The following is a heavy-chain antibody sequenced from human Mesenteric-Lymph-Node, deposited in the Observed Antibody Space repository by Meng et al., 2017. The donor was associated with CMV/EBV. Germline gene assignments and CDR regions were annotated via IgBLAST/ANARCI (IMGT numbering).Heavy chain of an antibody. Sequence: EFLKISCVASVFTFSSYTMNWVRQAPGRGLEWVSYIRGSSTTIYYANSVNGRFTISRDNAKNSLYLRMNGLRAEDTALYYCAIVSPQVRDTGYFDSRCYFDYWGQGTLITVSS. D-gene: IGHD3-22*01. CDR3: AIVSPQVRDTGYFDSRCYFDY. CDR2: IRGSSTTI. CDR1: VFTFSSYT. V-gene: IGHV3-48*04. J-gene: IGHJ4*02.